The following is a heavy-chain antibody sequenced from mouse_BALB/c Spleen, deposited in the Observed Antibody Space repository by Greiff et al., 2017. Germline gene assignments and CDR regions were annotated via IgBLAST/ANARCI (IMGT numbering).Heavy chain of an antibody. J-gene: IGHJ1*01. CDR3: TRPYDYGGWYFDV. V-gene: IGHV1S81*02. CDR1: GYTFTSYY. D-gene: IGHD2-4*01. CDR2: INPSNGGT. Sequence: QVQLQQSGAELVKPGASVKLSCKASGYTFTSYYMYWVKQRPGQGLEWIGEINPSNGGTNFNEKFKSKATLTVDKSSSTAYMQLSSLTSEDSAVYYCTRPYDYGGWYFDVWGAGTTVTVSS.